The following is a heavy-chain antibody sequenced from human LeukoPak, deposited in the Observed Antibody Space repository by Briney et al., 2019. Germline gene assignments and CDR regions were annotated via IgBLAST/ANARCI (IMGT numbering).Heavy chain of an antibody. CDR3: ATDRGGAPFDI. CDR2: IWSDGSNK. V-gene: IGHV3-33*01. Sequence: GTPLRLSCAASGFTFSNYGMHWVRQAPGKGLEWVAVIWSDGSNKKYADSVKGRFTISRDNSRTTLYLQMNSLRAEDTAVYYCATDRGGAPFDIWRQGTMVTVSS. J-gene: IGHJ3*02. CDR1: GFTFSNYG.